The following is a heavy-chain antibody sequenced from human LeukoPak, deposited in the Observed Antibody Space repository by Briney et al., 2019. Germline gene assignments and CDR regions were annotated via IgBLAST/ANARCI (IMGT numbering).Heavy chain of an antibody. CDR3: ARDRYSSGWYPYYFDY. V-gene: IGHV3-30-3*01. CDR2: ISYDGSNK. D-gene: IGHD6-19*01. CDR1: GFTFSSYA. J-gene: IGHJ4*02. Sequence: GGSLRLSCAATGFTFSSYAMHWVRQAPGKGLEWVAVISYDGSNKYYADSVKGRFTISRDNSKNTLHLQMNSLRAEDTAVYYCARDRYSSGWYPYYFDYWGQGTLVTVSS.